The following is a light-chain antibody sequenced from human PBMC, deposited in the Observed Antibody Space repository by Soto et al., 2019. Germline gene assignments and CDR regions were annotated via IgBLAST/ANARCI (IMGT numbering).Light chain of an antibody. Sequence: SYELTQPPSVSVAPGKTASVACGGSNIGSKSVHWYQKKSGQAPVLVKYYDSDRPSGIPERFSGSTSGNTATLTIRRVEAGDEADYYCQVWDISSGHVVFGGGPKLTVL. CDR2: YDS. V-gene: IGLV3-21*01. CDR1: NIGSKS. J-gene: IGLJ3*02. CDR3: QVWDISSGHVV.